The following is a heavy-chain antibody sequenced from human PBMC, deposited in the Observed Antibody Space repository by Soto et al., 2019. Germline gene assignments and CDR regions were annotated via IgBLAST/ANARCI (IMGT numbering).Heavy chain of an antibody. CDR1: GGSISSGGYY. J-gene: IGHJ4*02. D-gene: IGHD6-19*01. CDR3: ASSPWLAPHSEY. CDR2: IYYSGST. V-gene: IGHV4-31*03. Sequence: QVQLQASGPGLVKPSQTLSLTCTVSGGSISSGGYYWSWIRQHPGKGLEWIGYIYYSGSTYYNPSLKSRVTISVATSKNQFPLKLSSVTAAVPAVYDCASSPWLAPHSEYWGPGNPVTVSS.